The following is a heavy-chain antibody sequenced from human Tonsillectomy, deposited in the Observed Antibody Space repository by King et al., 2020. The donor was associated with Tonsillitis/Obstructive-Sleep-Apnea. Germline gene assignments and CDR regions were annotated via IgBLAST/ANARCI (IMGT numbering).Heavy chain of an antibody. CDR3: ATDTGYGRADLVATDLDY. V-gene: IGHV3-30*04. J-gene: IGHJ4*02. CDR2: ISYDGRNK. Sequence: VQLVQSGGGVVQPGRSLRLSCAASGFTFSSYPMHWVRQAPGKGLEWVAFISYDGRNKYYADSVKGRFTISRDNSKNTLYLQMNSLRPEDTAVYYCATDTGYGRADLVATDLDYWGQGTLVTVSS. CDR1: GFTFSSYP. D-gene: IGHD5-12*01.